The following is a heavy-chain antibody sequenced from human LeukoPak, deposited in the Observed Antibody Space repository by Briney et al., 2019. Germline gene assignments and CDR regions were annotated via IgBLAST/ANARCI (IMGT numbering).Heavy chain of an antibody. CDR1: GYTFTGYY. Sequence: ASVKVSCKASGYTFTGYYMHWVRQASGQGLEWMGWINPNSGGTNYAQKFQGRVTMTRDTSISTAYMELSRLRSDDTAVYYCARGVGIAVAATPLDVWGKGTTVTVSS. V-gene: IGHV1-2*02. CDR2: INPNSGGT. D-gene: IGHD6-19*01. CDR3: ARGVGIAVAATPLDV. J-gene: IGHJ6*04.